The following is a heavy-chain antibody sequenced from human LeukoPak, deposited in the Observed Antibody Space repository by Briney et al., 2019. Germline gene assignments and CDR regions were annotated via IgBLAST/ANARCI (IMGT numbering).Heavy chain of an antibody. Sequence: GGSLRLSCAASGFTFDDYAMHWVRQAPGKGLEWVSGISWNSGSIVYADSVKGRFTISRDNAKNSLYLQMNSLRAEDTALYYCAKDLGPGWNDGGSWFDPWGQGTLVTVSS. CDR2: ISWNSGSI. J-gene: IGHJ5*02. CDR3: AKDLGPGWNDGGSWFDP. CDR1: GFTFDDYA. V-gene: IGHV3-9*01. D-gene: IGHD1-1*01.